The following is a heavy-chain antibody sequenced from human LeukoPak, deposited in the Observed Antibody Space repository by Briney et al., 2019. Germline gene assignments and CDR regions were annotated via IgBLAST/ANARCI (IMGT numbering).Heavy chain of an antibody. CDR1: GFTFDDYA. CDR3: AKGPGITIFGVVID. Sequence: GGSLRLSCAASGFTFDDYAMHWVRQAPGKGLEWVSGISWNSGSIGYADSVKGRFTISRDNAKSSLYLQMNSLRAEDTALYYCAKGPGITIFGVVIDWGQGTLVTVSS. J-gene: IGHJ4*02. CDR2: ISWNSGSI. V-gene: IGHV3-9*01. D-gene: IGHD3-3*01.